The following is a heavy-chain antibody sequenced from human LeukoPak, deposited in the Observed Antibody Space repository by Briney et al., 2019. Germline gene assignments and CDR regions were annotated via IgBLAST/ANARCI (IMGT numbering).Heavy chain of an antibody. D-gene: IGHD4-17*01. Sequence: PGGSLRLSCAASGFTVSSNYMSWVRQAPGKGLEWVSVIYSGGSIYYADSVKGRFTISRDNSKNTLYLQMNSLRAEDTAVYYCARGDYGDYLGYWGQGTLVTVSS. J-gene: IGHJ4*02. CDR3: ARGDYGDYLGY. CDR1: GFTVSSNY. V-gene: IGHV3-53*01. CDR2: IYSGGSI.